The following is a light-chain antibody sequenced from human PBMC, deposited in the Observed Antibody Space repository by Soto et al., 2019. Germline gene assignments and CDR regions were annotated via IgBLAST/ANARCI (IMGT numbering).Light chain of an antibody. CDR3: QSYDSSLSGWV. CDR1: SSNIGAGYD. CDR2: GNS. Sequence: SVLTQPPSVSGAPGQRVTISCTGSSSNIGAGYDVHWYQQLPGTAPKLLIYGNSHRPSGVPDRFSGSKSGTSASLAITGLQAEYEADYYCQSYDSSLSGWVFGGGTKLTVL. J-gene: IGLJ3*02. V-gene: IGLV1-40*01.